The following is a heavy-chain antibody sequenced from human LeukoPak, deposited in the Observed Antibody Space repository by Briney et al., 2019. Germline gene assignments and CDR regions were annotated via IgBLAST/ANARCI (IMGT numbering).Heavy chain of an antibody. V-gene: IGHV3-53*01. D-gene: IGHD3-3*01. CDR3: ARDEYYYTSGLDY. CDR2: IYRDGRT. J-gene: IGHJ4*02. Sequence: GGSLRLSCAASGLTVSQSYMTWVGQVPRKGLDWVSVIYRDGRTCYADCVEGRFTISRDNSKNTVFLQMNSLRAEDTAVYYCARDEYYYTSGLDYWGQGTLVSVAS. CDR1: GLTVSQSY.